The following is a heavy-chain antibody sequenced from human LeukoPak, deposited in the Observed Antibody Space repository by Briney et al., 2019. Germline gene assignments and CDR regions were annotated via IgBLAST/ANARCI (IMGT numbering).Heavy chain of an antibody. V-gene: IGHV4-39*07. CDR1: GGSFSSSSYY. J-gene: IGHJ4*02. CDR2: IYYSGST. CDR3: ARGGVDYYDSSGHHTSTSLAG. D-gene: IGHD3-22*01. Sequence: PSETLSLTCTVSGGSFSSSSYYWGWIRQPPGKGLEWIGSIYYSGSTYYNPSLKSRVTISVDTSKNQFSLKLSSVTAADTAVYYCARGGVDYYDSSGHHTSTSLAGWGQGILVTVSS.